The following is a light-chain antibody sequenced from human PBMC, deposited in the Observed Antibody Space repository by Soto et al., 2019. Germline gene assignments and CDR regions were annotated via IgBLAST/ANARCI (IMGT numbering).Light chain of an antibody. Sequence: EIVLTQSPGTLSLSPGDSATLSCRASQRVDTSFLAWYLQKPGQAPRLLIYGTSNRATGIPDRFSASGSGTDSTLTISRLEPEDFAVYFCHQYGASPRTFGQGTKVDIK. CDR3: HQYGASPRT. J-gene: IGKJ1*01. CDR1: QRVDTSF. CDR2: GTS. V-gene: IGKV3-20*01.